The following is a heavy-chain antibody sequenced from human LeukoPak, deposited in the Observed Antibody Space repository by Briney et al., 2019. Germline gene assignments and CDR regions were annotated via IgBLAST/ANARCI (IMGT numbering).Heavy chain of an antibody. D-gene: IGHD1-26*01. CDR1: GGTFSSYA. Sequence: GASVKVSCKASGGTFSSYAISWVRQAPGQGLEWMGGIIPIFGTANYAQKFQGRVTITADKSTSTAYMELSSLRSEDTAVYYCARAGVGATTRYYYYYYYMDVWGKGTTVTVSS. CDR3: ARAGVGATTRYYYYYYYMDV. CDR2: IIPIFGTA. J-gene: IGHJ6*03. V-gene: IGHV1-69*06.